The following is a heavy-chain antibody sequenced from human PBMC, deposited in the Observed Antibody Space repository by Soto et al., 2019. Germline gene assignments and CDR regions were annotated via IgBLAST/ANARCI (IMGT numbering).Heavy chain of an antibody. Sequence: KPAETLSLTCSVSGDSVNSGDAYWSWIRQPPGKGLEWLGYFYHTGSSGYNPSLQGRVTISLDPSKNKFSLRLTSVTTADTAVYFCARGDRHLTIYDSWGQGIQVTVSS. J-gene: IGHJ4*02. V-gene: IGHV4-61*08. CDR3: ARGDRHLTIYDS. CDR1: GDSVNSGDAY. CDR2: FYHTGSS. D-gene: IGHD3-16*01.